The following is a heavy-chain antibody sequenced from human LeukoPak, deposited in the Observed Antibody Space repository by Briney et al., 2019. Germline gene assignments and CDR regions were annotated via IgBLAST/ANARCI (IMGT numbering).Heavy chain of an antibody. Sequence: SETLSLTCAVYGGSFSGYYWSWIRQPPGKGLEWIGEINHSGGTNYNPSLKSRVTISVDTSKNQFSLKLSSVTAADTAVYYCARHSPQHYDFWSGYYNDGGFDPWGQGTLVTVSS. V-gene: IGHV4-34*01. CDR2: INHSGGT. D-gene: IGHD3-3*01. CDR1: GGSFSGYY. J-gene: IGHJ5*02. CDR3: ARHSPQHYDFWSGYYNDGGFDP.